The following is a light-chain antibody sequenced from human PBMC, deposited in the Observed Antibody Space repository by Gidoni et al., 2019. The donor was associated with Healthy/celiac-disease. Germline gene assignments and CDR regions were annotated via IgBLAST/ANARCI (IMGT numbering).Light chain of an antibody. V-gene: IGKV3-15*01. J-gene: IGKJ1*01. Sequence: EIVMTQSPATLSVSPGERATLSCTASQSVSSNLAWDQQKPGQAPRRLIYGASTRATGIPARFSGSGSGTEFTLTISSLQSEDFAVYYCQQYNNWPRPFGQGTKVEIK. CDR2: GAS. CDR1: QSVSSN. CDR3: QQYNNWPRP.